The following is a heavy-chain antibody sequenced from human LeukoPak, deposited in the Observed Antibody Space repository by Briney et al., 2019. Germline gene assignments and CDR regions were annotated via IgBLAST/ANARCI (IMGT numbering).Heavy chain of an antibody. D-gene: IGHD2-2*01. CDR3: ARKYRLPYYYYYMDV. J-gene: IGHJ6*03. CDR2: INHSGST. CDR1: GESFSGYY. Sequence: PSETLSLTCAVYGESFSGYYWSWIRQPPGKGLEWIGEINHSGSTNYNPSLKSRVTISVDTSKNQFSLKLSSVTAADTAVYYCARKYRLPYYYYYMDVWGKGTTVTVSS. V-gene: IGHV4-34*01.